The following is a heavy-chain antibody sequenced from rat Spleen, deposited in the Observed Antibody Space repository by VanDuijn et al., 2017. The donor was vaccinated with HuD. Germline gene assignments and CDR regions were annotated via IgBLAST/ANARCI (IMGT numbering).Heavy chain of an antibody. Sequence: EVQLQESGPGLVKPSQSLSLTCSVTAYSITSSYRWSWIRKFPGNKLEWMGYINSAGSTNYNPSLKSRIPITRDTSKNQFFLQVNSVTTEDTATYYCACVSGVPHVADYWGQGVMVTVSS. V-gene: IGHV3-3*01. D-gene: IGHD4-3*01. J-gene: IGHJ2*01. CDR3: ACVSGVPHVADY. CDR2: INSAGST. CDR1: AYSITSSYR.